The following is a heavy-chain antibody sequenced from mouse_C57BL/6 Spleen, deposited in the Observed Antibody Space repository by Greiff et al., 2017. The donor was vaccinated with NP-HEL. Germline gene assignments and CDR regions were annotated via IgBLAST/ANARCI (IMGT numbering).Heavy chain of an antibody. V-gene: IGHV1-54*01. D-gene: IGHD4-1*01. J-gene: IGHJ2*01. CDR1: GYAFTNYL. CDR3: ARDLGLDY. Sequence: VKLQESGAELVRPGTSVKVSCKASGYAFTNYLIEWVKQRPGQGLEWIGVINPGSGGTNYNEKFKGKATLTADKSSSTAYMQLSSLTSEDSAVYFCARDLGLDYWGQGTTLTVSS. CDR2: INPGSGGT.